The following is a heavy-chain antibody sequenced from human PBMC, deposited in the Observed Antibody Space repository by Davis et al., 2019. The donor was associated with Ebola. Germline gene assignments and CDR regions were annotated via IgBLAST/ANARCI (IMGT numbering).Heavy chain of an antibody. D-gene: IGHD6-6*01. V-gene: IGHV3-23*01. J-gene: IGHJ4*02. CDR3: GKAPSIAVRPFDY. CDR1: GFTFSSYA. CDR2: ISNGGTST. Sequence: GESLKISCEASGFTFSSYAMSWVRQAPGKGLEWVSTISNGGTSTYYADSVKGRFTISRDNSENTLYLQTNSLRAEDTAVYYCGKAPSIAVRPFDYWGQGTLVTVSP.